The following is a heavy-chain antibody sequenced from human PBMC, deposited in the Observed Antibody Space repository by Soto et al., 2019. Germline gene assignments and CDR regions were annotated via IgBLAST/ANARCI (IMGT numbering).Heavy chain of an antibody. CDR2: INAGNGNT. CDR3: ASGMGYYDSSGYEMVAFDI. V-gene: IGHV1-3*01. Sequence: ASVKVSCKASGYTFTSYAMHWVRQAPGQRLEWMGWINAGNGNTKYSQKFQGRVTITRDTSASTAYMELSSLRSEDTAVYYCASGMGYYDSSGYEMVAFDIWGQGTMVTGS. J-gene: IGHJ3*02. D-gene: IGHD3-22*01. CDR1: GYTFTSYA.